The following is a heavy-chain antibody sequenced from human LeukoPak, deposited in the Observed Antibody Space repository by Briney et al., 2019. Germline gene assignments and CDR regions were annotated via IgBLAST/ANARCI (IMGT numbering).Heavy chain of an antibody. J-gene: IGHJ4*02. CDR1: GGSISSYY. Sequence: SETLSLTCTVSGGSISSYYWSWIRQPAGKGLEWIGRIYTSGSTNYNPSLKSRVTISVDTSKNQFSLELSSVTAADTAVYYCARTLEGATHFDYWGQGTLVTVSS. CDR3: ARTLEGATHFDY. D-gene: IGHD2-15*01. V-gene: IGHV4-4*07. CDR2: IYTSGST.